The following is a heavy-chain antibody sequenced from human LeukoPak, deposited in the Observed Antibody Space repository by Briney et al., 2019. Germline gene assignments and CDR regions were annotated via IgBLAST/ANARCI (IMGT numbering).Heavy chain of an antibody. J-gene: IGHJ4*02. CDR3: ARGRTTYDYVWGSYRPPDY. CDR2: INHRGST. V-gene: IGHV4-34*01. Sequence: PSETLSLTCAVYGGSFSGYYWNWIHQPPGKGLEWIGEINHRGSTNYNPSLKSRVSISVDTSKNQFSLKLSSVTAADTAVYYCARGRTTYDYVWGSYRPPDYWGQGTLVTVSS. D-gene: IGHD3-16*02. CDR1: GGSFSGYY.